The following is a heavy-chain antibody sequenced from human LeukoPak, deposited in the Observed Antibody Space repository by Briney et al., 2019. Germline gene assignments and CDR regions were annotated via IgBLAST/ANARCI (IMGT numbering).Heavy chain of an antibody. CDR2: LSGSGGST. CDR3: AISYDDSLSGGFDY. Sequence: PGGSLRLSCAASGFTFGSYAMNWVRQAPGKGLEWVSALSGSGGSTYYADSVKGRFTISRDNSKNTLYLQMNSLRAEDTAVYYCAISYDDSLSGGFDYWGQGTLVTVSS. D-gene: IGHD3-22*01. CDR1: GFTFGSYA. J-gene: IGHJ4*02. V-gene: IGHV3-23*01.